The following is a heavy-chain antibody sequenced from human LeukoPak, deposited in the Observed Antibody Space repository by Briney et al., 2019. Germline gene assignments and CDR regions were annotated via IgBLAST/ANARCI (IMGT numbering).Heavy chain of an antibody. CDR1: GFTFSSYG. CDR2: IRYDGSNK. V-gene: IGHV3-30*02. CDR3: AKNNGGVWGYFDY. Sequence: PGGSLRLSCAASGFTFSSYGMHWVRQAPGKGLEWVAFIRYDGSNKYYADSVKGRFTISRDNSKNTLYLQMNSLRAEDTAVYYCAKNNGGVWGYFDYWGQGTLVTVSS. J-gene: IGHJ4*02. D-gene: IGHD2-8*02.